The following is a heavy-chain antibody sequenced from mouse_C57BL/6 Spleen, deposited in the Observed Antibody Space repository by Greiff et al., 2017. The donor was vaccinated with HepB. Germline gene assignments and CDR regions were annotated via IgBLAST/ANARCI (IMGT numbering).Heavy chain of an antibody. J-gene: IGHJ4*01. D-gene: IGHD3-2*02. Sequence: QVQLKESGAELARPGASVKLSCKASGYTFTSYGISWVKQRTGQGLEWIGEIYPRSGNTYYNEKFKGKATLTADKSSSTAYMELRSLTSEDSAVYFCAVDSSGLRAMDYWGQGTSVTVSS. CDR1: GYTFTSYG. CDR2: IYPRSGNT. CDR3: AVDSSGLRAMDY. V-gene: IGHV1-81*01.